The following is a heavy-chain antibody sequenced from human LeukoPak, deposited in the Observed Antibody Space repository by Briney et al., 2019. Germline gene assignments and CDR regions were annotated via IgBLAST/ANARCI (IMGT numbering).Heavy chain of an antibody. D-gene: IGHD2-15*01. CDR1: GGTFSSYA. CDR3: ARDDSGGSFFDY. CDR2: IIPIFGTA. J-gene: IGHJ4*02. Sequence: ASVKVSFKASGGTFSSYAISWVRQAPGQGLEWMGGIIPIFGTANYAQKFQGRVTITADKSTSTAYMELSSLRSEDTAVYYCARDDSGGSFFDYWGQGTLVTVSS. V-gene: IGHV1-69*06.